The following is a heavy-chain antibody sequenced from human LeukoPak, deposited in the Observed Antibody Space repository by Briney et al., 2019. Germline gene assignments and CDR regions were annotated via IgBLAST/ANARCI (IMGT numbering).Heavy chain of an antibody. D-gene: IGHD2-2*01. J-gene: IGHJ4*02. Sequence: GGSLRLSCAASGFIFSSYSMNWVRQAPGKGLEWVSSISSSSSYIYYADSLKGRFTISRDNAKNSLYLQMNSLRAEDTAVYSCASSTSRAGGPGGHSFDYWGQGTLVTVSS. V-gene: IGHV3-21*01. CDR1: GFIFSSYS. CDR2: ISSSSSYI. CDR3: ASSTSRAGGPGGHSFDY.